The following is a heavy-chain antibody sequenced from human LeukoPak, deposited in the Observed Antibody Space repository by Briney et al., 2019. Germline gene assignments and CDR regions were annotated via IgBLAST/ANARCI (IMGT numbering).Heavy chain of an antibody. CDR1: GFTFSSYA. CDR2: ISYDGSNK. CDR3: ASGWPYYYDSSGYYSDAFDI. J-gene: IGHJ3*02. Sequence: GRSLRLSCAASGFTFSSYAMHWVRQAPGKGLEWVAVISYDGSNKYYADSVKGRFTISRDNSKNTLYLQMNSLRAEDTAVYYCASGWPYYYDSSGYYSDAFDIWGQGTMVTVSS. V-gene: IGHV3-30*04. D-gene: IGHD3-22*01.